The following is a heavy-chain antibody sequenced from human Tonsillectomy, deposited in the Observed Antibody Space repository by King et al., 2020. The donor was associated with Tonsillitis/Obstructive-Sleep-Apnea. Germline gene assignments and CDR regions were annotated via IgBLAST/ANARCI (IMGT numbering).Heavy chain of an antibody. CDR1: GYSFTSYG. J-gene: IGHJ5*02. D-gene: IGHD3-10*01. Sequence: QLVQSGAEVKKPGASVKVSCKASGYSFTSYGISWVRQAPGQGLEWMGWISAYNGNTNYSQKVQGRVTMTTDTSTSTAYMELRSLRSDDTAVYYCAREAQPSMVRRGWVHPWGQGTLVTVSS. CDR3: AREAQPSMVRRGWVHP. CDR2: ISAYNGNT. V-gene: IGHV1-18*01.